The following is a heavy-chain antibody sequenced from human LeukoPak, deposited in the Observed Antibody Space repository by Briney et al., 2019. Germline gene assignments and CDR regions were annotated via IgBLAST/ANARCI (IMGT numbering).Heavy chain of an antibody. J-gene: IGHJ4*02. CDR2: INQDGSEK. CDR1: GFTLSTSW. CDR3: ARDLRSSLIS. Sequence: PGGSLRLSCAASGFTLSTSWMTWVRQAAGKGPEWVANINQDGSEKNYGDSVKGRFTISRDNAENSLYLQMNSLRAEDTAVYYCARDLRSSLISWGQGTLVTVSS. V-gene: IGHV3-7*01. D-gene: IGHD3-10*01.